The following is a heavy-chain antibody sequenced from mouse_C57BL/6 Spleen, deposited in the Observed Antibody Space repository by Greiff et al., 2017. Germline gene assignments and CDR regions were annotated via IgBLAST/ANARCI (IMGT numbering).Heavy chain of an antibody. J-gene: IGHJ4*01. D-gene: IGHD2-5*01. CDR2: IDPNSGGT. CDR1: GYTFTSYW. V-gene: IGHV1-72*01. Sequence: QVQLQQPGAELVKPGASVKLSCKASGYTFTSYWMHWVKQRPGRGLEWIGRIDPNSGGTKYNEKFKSKATLTVDKPSSTAYMQLSSLTSEDSAVYLCASAYYSNYYYAMDYRGQGTSVTVSS. CDR3: ASAYYSNYYYAMDY.